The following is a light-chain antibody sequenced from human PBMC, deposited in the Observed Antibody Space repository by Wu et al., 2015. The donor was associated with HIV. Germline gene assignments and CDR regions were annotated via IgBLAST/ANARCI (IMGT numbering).Light chain of an antibody. V-gene: IGKV3D-20*02. CDR1: QSVSSSY. CDR3: QQRANWPT. Sequence: EIVLTQSPGTLSLSPGERATLSCRASQSVSSSYLAWYQQKPGQAPRLLIYGASSRATGIPDRFSGSGSGTDFTLTISSLEPEDFAVYFCQQRANWPTFGGGTKLEIK. J-gene: IGKJ4*01. CDR2: GAS.